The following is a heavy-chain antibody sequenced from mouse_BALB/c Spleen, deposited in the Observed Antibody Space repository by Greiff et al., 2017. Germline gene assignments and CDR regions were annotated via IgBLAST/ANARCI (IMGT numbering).Heavy chain of an antibody. Sequence: VKLVESGAELARPGASVKMSCKASGYTFTSYTMHWVKQRPGQGLEWIGYINPSSGYTNYNQKFKDKATLTADKSSSTAYMQLSSLTSEDSAVYYCARSGTTVGELVFDYWGQGTTLTVSS. CDR1: GYTFTSYT. CDR2: INPSSGYT. V-gene: IGHV1-4*01. J-gene: IGHJ2*01. CDR3: ARSGTTVGELVFDY. D-gene: IGHD1-1*01.